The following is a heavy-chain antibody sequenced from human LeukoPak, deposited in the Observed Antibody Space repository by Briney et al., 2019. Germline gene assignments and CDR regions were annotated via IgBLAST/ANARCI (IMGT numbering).Heavy chain of an antibody. V-gene: IGHV4-30-2*01. CDR2: IYHSGST. J-gene: IGHJ2*01. CDR1: GGSISSYS. CDR3: ARVEGEMATKYWYFDL. D-gene: IGHD5-24*01. Sequence: SETLSLTCTVSGGSISSYSWSWIRQPPGKGLEWIGYIYHSGSTYYNPSLKSRVTISVDRSKNQFSLKLSSVTAADTAAYYCARVEGEMATKYWYFDLWGRGTLVTVSS.